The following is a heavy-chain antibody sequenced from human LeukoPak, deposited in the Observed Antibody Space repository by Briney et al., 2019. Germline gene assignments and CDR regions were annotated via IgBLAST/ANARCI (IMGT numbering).Heavy chain of an antibody. CDR3: ARAKTKGVVIPSMDV. CDR2: IYYSGST. V-gene: IGHV4-59*01. CDR1: GGSISSYY. J-gene: IGHJ6*03. D-gene: IGHD3-3*01. Sequence: SETLSLTCTVSGGSISSYYWSWIRQPPGKGLEWIGYIYYSGSTNYNPSLKSRVTISVDTSKNQFSLKLSSVTAADTAVYYCARAKTKGVVIPSMDVWGKGTTVTVSS.